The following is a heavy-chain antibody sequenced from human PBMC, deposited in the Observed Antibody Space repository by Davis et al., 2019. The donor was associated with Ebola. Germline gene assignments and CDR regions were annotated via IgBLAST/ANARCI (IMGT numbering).Heavy chain of an antibody. Sequence: HTGGSLRLSCAASGFSFSSYWMHWARQAPGKGLVWVSRINSDGGITSHADSVKGRFTISRDNAKNSLYLQMNSLRAEDTAVYYCARASETWIQLWLPRGALDYWGQGTLVTVSS. CDR1: GFSFSSYW. V-gene: IGHV3-74*01. D-gene: IGHD5-18*01. CDR2: INSDGGIT. J-gene: IGHJ4*02. CDR3: ARASETWIQLWLPRGALDY.